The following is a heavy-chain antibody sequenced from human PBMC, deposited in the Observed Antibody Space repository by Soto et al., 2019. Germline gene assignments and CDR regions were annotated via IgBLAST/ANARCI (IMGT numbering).Heavy chain of an antibody. J-gene: IGHJ4*02. D-gene: IGHD5-12*01. Sequence: EVQLVESGGGLVQPGGSLRLSCAASGFTFSTYSMNWVRQAPGKGLEWISYISYRSGTTYYAASVKGRFTTSRDNAKNSLYLQMNSLRDEDTAVYYCAREMATITGIDYWGQGTLVAVSS. CDR1: GFTFSTYS. CDR2: ISYRSGTT. CDR3: AREMATITGIDY. V-gene: IGHV3-48*02.